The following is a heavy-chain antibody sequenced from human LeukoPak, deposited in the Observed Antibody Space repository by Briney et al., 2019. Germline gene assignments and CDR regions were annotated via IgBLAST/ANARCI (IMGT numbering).Heavy chain of an antibody. V-gene: IGHV3-23*01. Sequence: GGSLRLSCAASGFTFSSYATTWVRQAPGKGLEWVSGVSGSGGSTYYADSVKGRFTISRDNSKNTLYLQMNSLRAEDTAVYYCAKEVDSSGLDGMDVWGQGTTVTVSS. D-gene: IGHD6-19*01. CDR3: AKEVDSSGLDGMDV. CDR1: GFTFSSYA. CDR2: VSGSGGST. J-gene: IGHJ6*02.